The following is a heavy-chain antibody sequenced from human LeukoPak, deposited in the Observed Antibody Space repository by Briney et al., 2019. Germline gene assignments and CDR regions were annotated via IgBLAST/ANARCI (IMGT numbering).Heavy chain of an antibody. V-gene: IGHV3-30*03. D-gene: IGHD3-10*01. J-gene: IGHJ4*02. CDR2: ISYDGSNK. CDR1: GFTFSSYG. CDR3: AREVGREYYFDY. Sequence: PGRSLRLSCAASGFTFSSYGMHWVRQAPGRGLEWVAVISYDGSNKYYADSVKGRFTISRDNSKNTLNLQMNSLRAEDTAVYYCAREVGREYYFDYWGQGTLVTVSS.